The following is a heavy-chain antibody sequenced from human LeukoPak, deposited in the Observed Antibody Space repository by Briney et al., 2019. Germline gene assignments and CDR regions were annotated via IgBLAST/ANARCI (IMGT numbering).Heavy chain of an antibody. D-gene: IGHD4-17*01. Sequence: ASVKISCKASGYTFTTYYMHWVRQAPGQGLEWMGWINPNSGGTNYAQKFQGRVTMTRDTSISTAYMELSRLRSDDTAVYYCASTATDTVTTSNDAFDIWGQGTMVTVSS. J-gene: IGHJ3*02. CDR1: GYTFTTYY. CDR2: INPNSGGT. CDR3: ASTATDTVTTSNDAFDI. V-gene: IGHV1-2*02.